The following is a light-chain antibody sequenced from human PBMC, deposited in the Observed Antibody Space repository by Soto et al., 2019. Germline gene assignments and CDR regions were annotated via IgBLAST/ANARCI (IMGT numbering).Light chain of an antibody. CDR1: QSISNY. J-gene: IGKJ4*01. V-gene: IGKV1-39*01. Sequence: DIQMTQSPSSLSASVGDRVTITCRASQSISNYLNWYQQKPGIAPKLLIYGASSLKSGVPSRVSGSGYGTDFTLTISSLQPEDFATYYCQQSYSTPRTFGGGTKVEIK. CDR2: GAS. CDR3: QQSYSTPRT.